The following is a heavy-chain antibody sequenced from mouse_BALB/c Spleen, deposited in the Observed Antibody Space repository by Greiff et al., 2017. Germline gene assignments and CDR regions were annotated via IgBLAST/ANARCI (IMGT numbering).Heavy chain of an antibody. V-gene: IGHV3-8*02. CDR3: ARSFYDGYSWFAY. CDR1: GDSITSGY. D-gene: IGHD2-3*01. J-gene: IGHJ3*01. CDR2: ISYSGST. Sequence: VQLKESGPSLVKPSQTLSLTCSVTGDSITSGYWNWIRKFPGNKLEYMGYISYSGSTYYNPSLKSRISITRDTSKNQYYLQLNSVTTEDTATYYCARSFYDGYSWFAYWGQGTLVTVSA.